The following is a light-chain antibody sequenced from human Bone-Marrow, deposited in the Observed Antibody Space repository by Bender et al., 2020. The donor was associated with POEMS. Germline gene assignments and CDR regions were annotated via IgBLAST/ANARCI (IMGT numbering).Light chain of an antibody. CDR1: SSDVGGYNY. V-gene: IGLV2-14*01. CDR3: SSYRSGSLVV. J-gene: IGLJ2*01. CDR2: DVN. Sequence: QSSLTQPALVSGSPGQSIRISCTGTSSDVGGYNYVSWYQHHPGKAPKLIIYDVNSPPSGTTNRFSCTRSGNTACLTISGHQAEDEANYYCSSYRSGSLVVFGGGTTVTVL.